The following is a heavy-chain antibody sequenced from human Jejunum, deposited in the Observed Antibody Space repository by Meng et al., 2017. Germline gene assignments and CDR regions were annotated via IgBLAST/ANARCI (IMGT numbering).Heavy chain of an antibody. V-gene: IGHV4-34*01. CDR3: VRGRDPMVVGELDP. J-gene: IGHJ5*02. D-gene: IGHD2-15*01. CDR1: GGSFNCYF. CDR2: INQNGRT. Sequence: QVHLRQWGAGLLKPSETLSLTCGVYGGSFNCYFWNWIRQAPGKGLEWIGEINQNGRTNYNPSLESRVTISMDKSKKEFSLRLASVTAADTALYYCVRGRDPMVVGELDPWGQGTLVTVYS.